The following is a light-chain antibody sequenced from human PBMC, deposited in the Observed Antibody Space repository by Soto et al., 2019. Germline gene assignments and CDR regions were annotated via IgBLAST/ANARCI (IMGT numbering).Light chain of an antibody. J-gene: IGKJ5*01. CDR3: QKYKRWPPIT. CDR1: QSLNTD. V-gene: IGKV3-15*01. Sequence: EILMTQSPDSLSVSPGETATLSCRASQSLNTDLAWYQQKPGQAPRLLLYGASTRATGISTRFSGGGSGTEFTLTISGMQSEDSAVYYCQKYKRWPPITFGQGTRLEI. CDR2: GAS.